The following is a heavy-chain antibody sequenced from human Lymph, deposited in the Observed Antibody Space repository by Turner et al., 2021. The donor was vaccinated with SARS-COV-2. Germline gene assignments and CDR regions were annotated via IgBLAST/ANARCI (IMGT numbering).Heavy chain of an antibody. J-gene: IGHJ4*02. CDR1: GFTFSSYS. V-gene: IGHV3-21*01. CDR2: ITFTSSYI. CDR3: ARGPPDFPYYFDY. D-gene: IGHD2-21*02. Sequence: EVQLVESWGGLVKPGGSLRLSCAASGFTFSSYSMNWVSQAPGKGLEWVSSITFTSSYIYYADSVKGRFTISRDNAKNSLYLQMNSLIAEDTAVYYCARGPPDFPYYFDYWGQGTLVTVSS.